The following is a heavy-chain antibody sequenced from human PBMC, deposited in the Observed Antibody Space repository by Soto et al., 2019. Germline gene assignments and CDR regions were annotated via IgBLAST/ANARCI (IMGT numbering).Heavy chain of an antibody. CDR2: IYWDDDK. CDR1: GFSISSRGEG. J-gene: IGHJ4*02. Sequence: QVTLKESGPTLVKPTQTLTLTCTFSGFSISSRGEGVGWIRQPPGKALEWLTLIYWDDDKRYSPSLKSRLTITNDTYKNQVVLTMTNMDPVDTATYYCVHLYYYDTSGYYRYFDYWGQGTLVTVSS. D-gene: IGHD3-22*01. CDR3: VHLYYYDTSGYYRYFDY. V-gene: IGHV2-5*02.